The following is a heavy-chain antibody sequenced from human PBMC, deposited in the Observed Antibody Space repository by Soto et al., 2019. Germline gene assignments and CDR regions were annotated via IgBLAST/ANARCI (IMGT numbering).Heavy chain of an antibody. Sequence: GGSVKVSCKASGYTFTMYYMHGVRQSGGRGLDGMGWISAYNGNTNYAQKLQGRVTMTTDTSTSTAYMELRSLRSDDTAVYYCARDSNNHYYNYNWFDPWGQGTLVTVSS. J-gene: IGHJ5*02. CDR3: ARDSNNHYYNYNWFDP. CDR2: ISAYNGNT. V-gene: IGHV1-18*04. D-gene: IGHD1-20*01. CDR1: GYTFTMYY.